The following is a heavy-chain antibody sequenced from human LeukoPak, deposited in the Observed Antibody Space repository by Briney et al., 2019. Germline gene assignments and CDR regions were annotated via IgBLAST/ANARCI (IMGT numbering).Heavy chain of an antibody. CDR2: FDPEDGET. D-gene: IGHD6-19*01. CDR1: GYTLTELS. V-gene: IGHV1-24*01. J-gene: IGHJ4*02. Sequence: ASVKVSCKASGYTLTELSMHWVRQAPGKGLEWMGGFDPEDGETIYAQKFQGRVTMTEDTSTDTAYMELSSLRSEDTAVYYCATCIAVAGKFYYFDYWGQGTLVTVSS. CDR3: ATCIAVAGKFYYFDY.